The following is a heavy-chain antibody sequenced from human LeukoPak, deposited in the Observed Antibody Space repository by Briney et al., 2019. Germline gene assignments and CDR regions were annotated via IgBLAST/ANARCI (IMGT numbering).Heavy chain of an antibody. D-gene: IGHD1-26*01. CDR2: ISGSGGST. CDR3: ARDQGGNYDYYGMDV. J-gene: IGHJ6*02. V-gene: IGHV3-23*01. CDR1: GFTFSTYA. Sequence: GGSLRLSCAASGFTFSTYAMSWVRQAPGKGLEWVSAISGSGGSTYYADSVKGRFTISRDNSKNTLYLQMNSLRAEDTAVYYCARDQGGNYDYYGMDVWGQGTTVTVSS.